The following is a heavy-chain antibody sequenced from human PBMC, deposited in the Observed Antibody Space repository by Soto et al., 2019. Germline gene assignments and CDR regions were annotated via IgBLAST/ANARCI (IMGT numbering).Heavy chain of an antibody. V-gene: IGHV4-34*01. D-gene: IGHD1-1*01. CDR2: INHSGST. J-gene: IGHJ6*02. CDR3: ARGETGNYYYYYYGMDV. CDR1: GGSFSGYY. Sequence: SETLSLTCAVYGGSFSGYYWSWIRQPPGKGLEWIGEINHSGSTNYNPSLKSRVTISVDTSKNQFSLKLSSVTAADTAVYYCARGETGNYYYYYYGMDVWGQGTTVTVSS.